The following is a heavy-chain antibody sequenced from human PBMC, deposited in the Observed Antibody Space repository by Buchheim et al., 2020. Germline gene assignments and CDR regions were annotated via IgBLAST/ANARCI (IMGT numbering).Heavy chain of an antibody. J-gene: IGHJ4*02. CDR2: INHSGST. CDR3: ARGRVIRGARYFDY. D-gene: IGHD6-6*01. V-gene: IGHV4-34*01. Sequence: QVQLQQWGAGLLKPSETLSLTCAVYGGSFSGYYWSWIRQPPGKGLEWIGEINHSGSTNYNPSLKSRVTISVDTFKNQFSLKLSSVTAADTAVYYCARGRVIRGARYFDYWGQGTL. CDR1: GGSFSGYY.